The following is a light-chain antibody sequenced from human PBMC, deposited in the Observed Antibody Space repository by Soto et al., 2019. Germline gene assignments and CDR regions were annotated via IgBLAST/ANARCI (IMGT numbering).Light chain of an antibody. CDR1: ESISSW. Sequence: DIQMTQSPSTLSASVGDRVTITCRASESISSWLAWYQLKPGKAPKLLIYKASSLGSGVPSRFSGRGSGTEFRLTSSGLQPEDFATYYCQQYSSYYAFGQGTKLEIK. J-gene: IGKJ2*01. V-gene: IGKV1-5*03. CDR2: KAS. CDR3: QQYSSYYA.